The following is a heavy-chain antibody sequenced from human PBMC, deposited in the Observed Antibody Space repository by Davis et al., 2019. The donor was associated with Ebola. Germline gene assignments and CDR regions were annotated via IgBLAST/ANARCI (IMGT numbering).Heavy chain of an antibody. J-gene: IGHJ4*02. V-gene: IGHV3-30*03. CDR3: ARGYDFWSGYLGRFDY. CDR1: GFTFSSYG. CDR2: ISYDGCNK. D-gene: IGHD3-3*01. Sequence: GESLKISCAASGFTFSSYGMHWVRQAPGKRLERVAVISYDGCNKYYADSVKGRFTISRDNSKNTLYLKMNSLRAEDTAVYYCARGYDFWSGYLGRFDYWGQGTLVTVSS.